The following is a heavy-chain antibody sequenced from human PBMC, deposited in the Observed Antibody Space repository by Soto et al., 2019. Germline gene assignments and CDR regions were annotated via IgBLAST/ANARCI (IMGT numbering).Heavy chain of an antibody. Sequence: GSLRLSCAASGFTFSNAWMSWVRQATGKGLEWVGRIKSKTDGGTTDYAAPVKGRFTISRDDSKNTLYLQMNSLKTEDTAVYYCTTDQASAAGSNAFDIWGQGTRVTVSS. J-gene: IGHJ3*02. CDR1: GFTFSNAW. CDR3: TTDQASAAGSNAFDI. D-gene: IGHD6-13*01. V-gene: IGHV3-15*01. CDR2: IKSKTDGGTT.